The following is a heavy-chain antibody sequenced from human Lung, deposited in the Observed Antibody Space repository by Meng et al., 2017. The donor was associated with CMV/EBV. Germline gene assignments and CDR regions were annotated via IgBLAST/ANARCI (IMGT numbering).Heavy chain of an antibody. D-gene: IGHD3-22*01. Sequence: GESXKISXAASGFTFSSYAMHWVRQAPGKGLEWVAVISYDGSNKYYADSVKGRFTISRDNSKNTLYLQMNSLRAEDTAVYYCARAQERYRVTMIVVVITEYYYGMDVWGQGTXVTVSS. CDR2: ISYDGSNK. V-gene: IGHV3-30-3*01. CDR1: GFTFSSYA. CDR3: ARAQERYRVTMIVVVITEYYYGMDV. J-gene: IGHJ6*02.